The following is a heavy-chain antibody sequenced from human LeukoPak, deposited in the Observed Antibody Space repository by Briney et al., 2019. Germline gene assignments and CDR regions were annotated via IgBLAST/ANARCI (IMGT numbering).Heavy chain of an antibody. CDR3: ARTSIVGANDY. CDR2: IYYSGST. D-gene: IGHD1-26*01. V-gene: IGHV4-59*01. J-gene: IGHJ4*02. Sequence: SETLSLTCTVSGGSISSYYWSWLRQPPGKGLEWIGYIYYSGSTNYNPSLKSRVTISVDTSKNQFSLKLSSVTAADTAVYYCARTSIVGANDYWGQGTLVTVSS. CDR1: GGSISSYY.